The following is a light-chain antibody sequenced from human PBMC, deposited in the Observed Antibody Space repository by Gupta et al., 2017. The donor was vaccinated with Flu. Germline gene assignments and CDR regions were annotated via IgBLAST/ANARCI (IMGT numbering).Light chain of an antibody. CDR2: SNN. Sequence: SVLPQPPSASGTPGQRVTISCSGSSSTLGSTTVNCYQQLPVTAPKLLIYSNNQRSSGVPDRFSGSKSGTSASMAISGLQAEDEADYYCAAGDDSRNGWVFGGGTKLTVL. V-gene: IGLV1-44*01. J-gene: IGLJ3*02. CDR3: AAGDDSRNGWV. CDR1: SSTLGSTT.